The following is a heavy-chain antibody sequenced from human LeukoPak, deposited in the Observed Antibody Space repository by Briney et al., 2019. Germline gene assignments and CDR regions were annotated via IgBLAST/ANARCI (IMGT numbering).Heavy chain of an antibody. J-gene: IGHJ4*02. CDR2: IYSGGST. V-gene: IGHV3-66*01. CDR1: GFTFSSYW. D-gene: IGHD5-12*01. Sequence: TGGSLRLSCAASGFTFSSYWMSWVRQAPGKGLEWVSVIYSGGSTYYADSVKGRFTISRDNSKNTLYLQMNSLRAEDTAVYYCARLWLRQMDYWGQGTLVTVSS. CDR3: ARLWLRQMDY.